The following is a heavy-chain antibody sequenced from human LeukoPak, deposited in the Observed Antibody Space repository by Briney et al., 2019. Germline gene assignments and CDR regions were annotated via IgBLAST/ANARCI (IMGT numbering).Heavy chain of an antibody. CDR3: AKTKRESYYGMDV. CDR2: ISGSGYST. J-gene: IGHJ6*02. V-gene: IGHV3-23*01. CDR1: GFTFSSYA. Sequence: GSLRLSCAASGFTFSSYAMSWVRQAPGKGLEWVSVISGSGYSTYYADSVKGRFTISRDNSKNMVYLQMNSLSVEDTAVYYCAKTKRESYYGMDVWGQGTTVTVSS.